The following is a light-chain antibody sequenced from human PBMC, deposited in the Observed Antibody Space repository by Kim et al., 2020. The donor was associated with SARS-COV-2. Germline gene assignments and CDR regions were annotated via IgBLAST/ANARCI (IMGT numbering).Light chain of an antibody. CDR2: SDN. CDR1: SSTIGSNT. CDR3: AAWDDSLNGWV. Sequence: QAVLTQPPSASGTPGQRVTISCSGSSSTIGSNTVNWYQRLPGTAPKLLIFSDNQRPSGVPDRFSGSQSGTSASLAISGLQSEDEADYYCAAWDDSLNGWVFGGGTQLTVL. V-gene: IGLV1-44*01. J-gene: IGLJ3*02.